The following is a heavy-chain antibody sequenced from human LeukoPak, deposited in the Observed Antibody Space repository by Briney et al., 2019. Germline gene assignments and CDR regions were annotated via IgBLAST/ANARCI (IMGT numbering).Heavy chain of an antibody. J-gene: IGHJ4*02. D-gene: IGHD4-17*01. CDR2: IYYSGST. CDR3: AREGHDYGDRGFDY. CDR1: GGSISSGDYY. V-gene: IGHV4-30-4*01. Sequence: NPSQTLSLTCTVSGGSISSGDYYWSWIRQPPGKGLEWIGYIYYSGSTYYNPSLKSRVTISVDTSKNQFSLKLSSVTAADTAVYYCAREGHDYGDRGFDYWGQGPLVTVSS.